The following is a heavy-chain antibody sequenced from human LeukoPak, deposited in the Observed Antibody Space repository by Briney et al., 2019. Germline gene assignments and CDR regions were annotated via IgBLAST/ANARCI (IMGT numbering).Heavy chain of an antibody. CDR2: ISYDGSNK. J-gene: IGHJ4*02. CDR1: GFTFSSYA. Sequence: PGGSLRLSCAASGFTFSSYAMHWVRQAPGKGLEWVAVISYDGSNKYYADSVKGRYTISRDNSKNTLYLQMNSLRAEDTAVYCCAREKGKEGYYFDYWGQGTLVTVSS. V-gene: IGHV3-30-3*01. D-gene: IGHD3-10*01. CDR3: AREKGKEGYYFDY.